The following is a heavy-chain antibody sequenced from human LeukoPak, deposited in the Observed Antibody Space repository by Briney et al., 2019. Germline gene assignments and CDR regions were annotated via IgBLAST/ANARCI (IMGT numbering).Heavy chain of an antibody. CDR1: GYTFTSYY. J-gene: IGHJ5*02. D-gene: IGHD3-9*01. CDR2: INPSGGST. CDR3: ARGQVLRYFDWLTSGNWFDP. Sequence: GASVKVSCKASGYTFTSYYMHWVRQAPGQGLEWMGIINPSGGSTSYAQKFQGRVTMTRDTSTSTVYMELSSLRSEDTAVYYCARGQVLRYFDWLTSGNWFDPWGQGTLVIVSS. V-gene: IGHV1-46*01.